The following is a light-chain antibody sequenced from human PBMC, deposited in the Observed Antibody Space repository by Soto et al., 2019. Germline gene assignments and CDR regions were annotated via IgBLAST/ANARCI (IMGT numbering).Light chain of an antibody. CDR3: SSYTSSSTLYV. CDR2: EVS. CDR1: SSDVGGYNY. V-gene: IGLV2-14*01. Sequence: QSVLTQPASVSGSPGQSITISCPGTSSDVGGYNYVSWYQQHPGKAPKLMIYEVSNRPSGVSNRFSGSKSGNTASLTISGLQAEDEADYYCSSYTSSSTLYVFGTGTKATV. J-gene: IGLJ1*01.